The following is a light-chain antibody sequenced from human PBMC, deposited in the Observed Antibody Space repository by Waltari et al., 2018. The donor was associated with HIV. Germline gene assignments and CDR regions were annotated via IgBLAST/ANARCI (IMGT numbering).Light chain of an antibody. CDR1: QDIKRY. J-gene: IGKJ2*01. V-gene: IGKV1-33*01. CDR2: DAS. Sequence: DIPMTQSPSSLSASVGDRVTITCQASQDIKRYLNWYQQKPGKSPKLLIYDASDLETGVPPRFSGRGSGTDFTFTITNLQPEDFATYYCQQYETLPPMYTFGQGTKLEIK. CDR3: QQYETLPPMYT.